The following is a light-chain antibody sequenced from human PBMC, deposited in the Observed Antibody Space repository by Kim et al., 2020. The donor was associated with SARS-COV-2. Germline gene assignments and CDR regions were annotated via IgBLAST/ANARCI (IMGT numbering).Light chain of an antibody. CDR1: RAISSW. Sequence: DIQMTQSPSSLSASVGDRVTITCRASRAISSWLAWYQQKPEKAPKSLIFAATNLQSGVPSRFSGSGSGTDFTLTISNLQPENFATYYCQQYNSYPLTFGGGTKVDIK. J-gene: IGKJ4*01. V-gene: IGKV1D-16*01. CDR2: AAT. CDR3: QQYNSYPLT.